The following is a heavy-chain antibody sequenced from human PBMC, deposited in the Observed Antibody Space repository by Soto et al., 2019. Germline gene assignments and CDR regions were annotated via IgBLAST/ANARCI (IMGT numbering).Heavy chain of an antibody. J-gene: IGHJ4*02. CDR3: AREGSSGYTNFDY. CDR2: IYYSGST. V-gene: IGHV4-59*01. CDR1: GGSISSYY. Sequence: PSETLSLTCTVSGGSISSYYWSWIRQPPGKGLEWIGHIYYSGSTNYNPSLKSRVTISVDTSKNQFSLKLSSVTAADTAVYYCAREGSSGYTNFDYWGQGTLVTVSS. D-gene: IGHD3-22*01.